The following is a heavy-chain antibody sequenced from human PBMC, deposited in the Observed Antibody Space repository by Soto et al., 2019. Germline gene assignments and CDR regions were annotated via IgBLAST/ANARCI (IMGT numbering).Heavy chain of an antibody. CDR3: AKIPTGSGSSKFDY. V-gene: IGHV3-23*01. J-gene: IGHJ4*02. CDR2: ISGSGSFT. D-gene: IGHD3-10*01. CDR1: GFTFRTYA. Sequence: GSLRLSCAASGFTFRTYAMNWVRQAPGKGLEWISAISGSGSFTHYSDSVRGRFTISRDNSQNQLYLQMNNLRGDDTAMYYCAKIPTGSGSSKFDYWGQGIQVTVSS.